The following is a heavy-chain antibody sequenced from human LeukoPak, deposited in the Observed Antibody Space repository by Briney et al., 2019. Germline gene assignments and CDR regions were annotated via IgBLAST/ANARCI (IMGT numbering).Heavy chain of an antibody. CDR1: GYSFTRYW. J-gene: IGHJ4*02. CDR3: ARAVGDGGFPEYYFDY. V-gene: IGHV5-51*01. D-gene: IGHD3-10*01. CDR2: IYPGDSDT. Sequence: GESLKISCKGSGYSFTRYWIGWVRQMPGKGLEWMGIIYPGDSDTRYSPSFQGQVTISADKSISTAYLQWSSLKASDTAMYYCARAVGDGGFPEYYFDYWGQGTLVTVSS.